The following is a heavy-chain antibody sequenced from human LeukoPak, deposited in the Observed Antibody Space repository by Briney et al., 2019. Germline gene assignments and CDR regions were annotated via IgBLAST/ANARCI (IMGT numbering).Heavy chain of an antibody. Sequence: GGSLRLSCAASGFTFSSYAMHWVRQAPGRGLEWVAIISYDGSHKYYADSVKGRFTISRDNSKNTLYLQMNSLRAEDTAVYYCARDSRPFGVVNILVHWGQGTLVTVSS. V-gene: IGHV3-30-3*01. J-gene: IGHJ4*02. CDR1: GFTFSSYA. D-gene: IGHD3-3*01. CDR2: ISYDGSHK. CDR3: ARDSRPFGVVNILVH.